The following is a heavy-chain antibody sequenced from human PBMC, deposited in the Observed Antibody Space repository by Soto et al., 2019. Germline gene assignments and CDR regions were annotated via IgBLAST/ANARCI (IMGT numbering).Heavy chain of an antibody. CDR2: INHRGST. Sequence: PSETLSLTCAVYGGSFRGYYWSWIRQPPGKGLEWIGEINHRGSTKYNPSLKSRVTISIDTSKNQFSLKLSSVTAADTAVYYCARGDILTGYAYWGQGSLVTVSS. CDR3: ARGDILTGYAY. J-gene: IGHJ4*02. D-gene: IGHD3-9*01. V-gene: IGHV4-34*01. CDR1: GGSFRGYY.